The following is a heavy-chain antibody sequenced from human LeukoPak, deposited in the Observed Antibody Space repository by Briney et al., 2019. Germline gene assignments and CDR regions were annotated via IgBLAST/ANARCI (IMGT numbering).Heavy chain of an antibody. CDR1: GGSISSYY. CDR2: IYTSGST. D-gene: IGHD6-19*01. Sequence: SETLSLTCTVSGGSISSYYWSWIRQPPGKGLEWIGYIYTSGSTNYNPSLKSRVTISVDTSKNQFSLKLSSVTAADTAVHYCARRKGVAGISGRYYYYYMDVWGKGTTVTVSS. CDR3: ARRKGVAGISGRYYYYYMDV. J-gene: IGHJ6*03. V-gene: IGHV4-4*09.